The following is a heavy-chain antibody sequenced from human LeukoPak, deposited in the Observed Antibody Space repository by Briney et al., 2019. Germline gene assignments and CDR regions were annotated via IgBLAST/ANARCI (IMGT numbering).Heavy chain of an antibody. V-gene: IGHV3-9*01. CDR3: AKDILTGYSAFDI. Sequence: GGSLRLPCAASGFTFDDYAMHWVRQAPGKGLEWVSGISWNSGSIGYADSVKGRFTISRDNAKNSLYLQMNSLRAEDTALYYCAKDILTGYSAFDIWGQGTMVTVSS. CDR1: GFTFDDYA. J-gene: IGHJ3*02. D-gene: IGHD3-9*01. CDR2: ISWNSGSI.